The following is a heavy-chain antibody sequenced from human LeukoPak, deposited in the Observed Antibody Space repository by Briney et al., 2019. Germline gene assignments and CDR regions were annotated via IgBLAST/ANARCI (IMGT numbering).Heavy chain of an antibody. V-gene: IGHV4-59*01. Sequence: PSETLSLTCTVSGGSISSYYWTWIRQSPGKGLEWIGYISYSGSTKDNPSLKSRVTISIDTSKNQFSLKLSSVTAADTAVYYCARVHYFDSSGYYSSTYYYYMDVWGKRTTVTVSS. CDR2: ISYSGST. J-gene: IGHJ6*03. D-gene: IGHD3-22*01. CDR1: GGSISSYY. CDR3: ARVHYFDSSGYYSSTYYYYMDV.